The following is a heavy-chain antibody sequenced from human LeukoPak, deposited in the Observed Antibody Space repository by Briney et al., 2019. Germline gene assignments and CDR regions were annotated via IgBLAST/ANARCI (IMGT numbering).Heavy chain of an antibody. CDR1: GYTLTSYY. D-gene: IGHD1-26*01. J-gene: IGHJ3*02. CDR3: ARGWSGDAFDI. Sequence: GASVKVSCKASGYTLTSYYMHWVRQAPGQGLEWMGIINPSGGSTSYAQKFQGRVTMTRDTSTSTVYMELRSLISDDTAVYYCARGWSGDAFDIWGQGTMVTVSS. V-gene: IGHV1-46*01. CDR2: INPSGGST.